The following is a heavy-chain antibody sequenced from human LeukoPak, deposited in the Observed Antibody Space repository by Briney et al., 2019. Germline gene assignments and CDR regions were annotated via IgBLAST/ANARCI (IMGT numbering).Heavy chain of an antibody. CDR3: ARGYCSGGSCYLVENWFDF. CDR1: GYTFSDYY. Sequence: GASVKVSCKASGYTFSDYYMYWLRQAPGEGLEWMGRINPKSGDTNYAQNFQGRVTMTRATSMTTAYMELSRLRSDDTAVYFCARGYCSGGSCYLVENWFDFWGQGTLVTVSS. CDR2: INPKSGDT. V-gene: IGHV1-2*06. J-gene: IGHJ5*01. D-gene: IGHD2-15*01.